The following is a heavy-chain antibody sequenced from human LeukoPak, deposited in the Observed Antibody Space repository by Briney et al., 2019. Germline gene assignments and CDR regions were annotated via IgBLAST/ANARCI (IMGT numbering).Heavy chain of an antibody. Sequence: GESLRLSCAAPLFTFSSYEITWVRQAPAKGLERDPHICGSGSAIYSADWVKGRFTISRDNDQRSLYLRMNSLRAEDTAVYYCAREGAGDHYYYYGMDVWGQGSKVTVSS. CDR3: AREGAGDHYYYYGMDV. D-gene: IGHD7-27*01. J-gene: IGHJ6*02. CDR2: ICGSGSAI. CDR1: LFTFSSYE. V-gene: IGHV3-48*03.